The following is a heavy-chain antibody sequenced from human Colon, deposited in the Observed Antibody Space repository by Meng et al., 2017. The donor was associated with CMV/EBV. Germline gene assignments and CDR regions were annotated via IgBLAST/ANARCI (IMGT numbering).Heavy chain of an antibody. CDR3: AREEGIACSSTSCYSVGYFDL. V-gene: IGHV1-69*10. CDR1: GGTFSSYA. D-gene: IGHD2-2*01. Sequence: SVKVSCKASGGTFSSYAISWVRQAPGQGLEWMGGIIPILGIPNYAQKFQGRVTITTDESTSTAYMELSSLRSEDTAVYYCAREEGIACSSTSCYSVGYFDLWGRGTLVTVSS. CDR2: IIPILGIP. J-gene: IGHJ2*01.